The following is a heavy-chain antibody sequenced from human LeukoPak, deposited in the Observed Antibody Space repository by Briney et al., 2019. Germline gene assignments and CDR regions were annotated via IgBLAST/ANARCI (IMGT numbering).Heavy chain of an antibody. CDR2: IIPILGIA. CDR3: AREVDTAMAFDY. CDR1: GGTFSSYA. D-gene: IGHD5-18*01. J-gene: IGHJ4*02. Sequence: SVKVSCKASGGTFSSYAISWVRQAPGQGLEGMGRIIPILGIANYAQKFQGRVTITADKSTSTAYMELSSLRSEDTAVYYCAREVDTAMAFDYWGQGTLVTVSS. V-gene: IGHV1-69*04.